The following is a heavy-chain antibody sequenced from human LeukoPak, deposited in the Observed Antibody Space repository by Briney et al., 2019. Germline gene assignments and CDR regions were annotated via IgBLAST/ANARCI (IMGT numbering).Heavy chain of an antibody. CDR3: ARDRAGLPFDP. Sequence: PGGSLRLSCAASGSTFSSYAMHWVRQAPGKGLEWVAVISYDGSNKYYADAVKGRFTISRDNSKNTLYLQMNSLRAEDTAVYYRARDRAGLPFDPWGQGTLVTVSS. D-gene: IGHD5-12*01. CDR2: ISYDGSNK. CDR1: GSTFSSYA. V-gene: IGHV3-30-3*01. J-gene: IGHJ5*02.